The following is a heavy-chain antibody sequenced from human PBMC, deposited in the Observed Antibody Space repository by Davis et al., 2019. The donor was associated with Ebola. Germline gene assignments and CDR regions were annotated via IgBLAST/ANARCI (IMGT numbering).Heavy chain of an antibody. J-gene: IGHJ4*02. Sequence: PGGSLRLSCATSGFTFSTYGMHWVRQAPGKGLEWVAVISYDGSHEYYSDSVKGRFTISRDNSKNTLYLEMNSLRAEDTAVYYCAKDRHFVEVTAFIYWGQGTLVTVSS. CDR2: ISYDGSHE. V-gene: IGHV3-30*18. CDR3: AKDRHFVEVTAFIY. D-gene: IGHD2-21*02. CDR1: GFTFSTYG.